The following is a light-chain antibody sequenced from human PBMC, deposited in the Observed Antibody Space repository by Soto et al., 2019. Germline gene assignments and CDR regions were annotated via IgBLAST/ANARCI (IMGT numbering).Light chain of an antibody. CDR2: EVN. Sequence: QSDLTQTASVSGSPGQSITISCTGTSSDVGGYNYVSWYQQLPGKAPKLVIYEVNNRPSGTSNRFSGSKSGNTASLTISGLQVEDEADYYCSSYTKNRTVIFGGRTKVTVL. CDR1: SSDVGGYNY. CDR3: SSYTKNRTVI. V-gene: IGLV2-14*01. J-gene: IGLJ2*01.